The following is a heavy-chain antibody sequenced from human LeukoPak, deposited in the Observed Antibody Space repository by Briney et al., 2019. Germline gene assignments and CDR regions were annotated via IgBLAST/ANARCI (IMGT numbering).Heavy chain of an antibody. CDR1: GFTFSSYS. V-gene: IGHV3-23*01. Sequence: PGRSLRLSCAASGFTFSSYSMGWVRQAPGRGLEWVSTISATSNVAYYADSVEARFRVSRDNSNNILYLQMNSLTAEYTALYFCAKAGRFYSSTWFHDYWGQGTLVSVSS. D-gene: IGHD3-10*01. J-gene: IGHJ4*02. CDR3: AKAGRFYSSTWFHDY. CDR2: ISATSNVA.